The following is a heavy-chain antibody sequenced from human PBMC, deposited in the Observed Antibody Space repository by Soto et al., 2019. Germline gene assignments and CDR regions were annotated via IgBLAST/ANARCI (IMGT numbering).Heavy chain of an antibody. D-gene: IGHD3-3*01. V-gene: IGHV4-59*08. CDR1: GGSISSYY. Sequence: SETLSLTCTVSGGSISSYYWSWIRQPPGKGLEWIGYIYYSGSTYYNPSLKSRVTISVDTSKNQFSLKLSSVTAADTAVYYCARQNLGDFWRGNWFDPWGQGTLVTVSS. CDR3: ARQNLGDFWRGNWFDP. J-gene: IGHJ5*02. CDR2: IYYSGST.